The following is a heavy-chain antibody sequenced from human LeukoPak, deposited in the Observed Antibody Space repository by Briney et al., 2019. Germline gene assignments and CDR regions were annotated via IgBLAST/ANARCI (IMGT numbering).Heavy chain of an antibody. D-gene: IGHD1-26*01. J-gene: IGHJ4*02. CDR2: INSRSSTI. Sequence: GGSLRLSCAASGFTFSSYSMHWVRQAPGKGLEWVSYINSRSSTIYYADSVKGRVTVSRYNAKNSLYLQMNSLRAEDTAVYYCARNLVGATTPLIDYWGQGTLVTASS. V-gene: IGHV3-48*01. CDR3: ARNLVGATTPLIDY. CDR1: GFTFSSYS.